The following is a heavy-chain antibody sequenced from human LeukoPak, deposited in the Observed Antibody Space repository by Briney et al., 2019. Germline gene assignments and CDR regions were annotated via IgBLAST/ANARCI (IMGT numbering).Heavy chain of an antibody. CDR1: GFTFSSYE. CDR3: AREWELRGGFDY. D-gene: IGHD1-26*01. CDR2: ISSSGSTI. J-gene: IGHJ4*02. Sequence: PGGSLRLSCAASGFTFSSYEMNWVRQAPGKGLEWVSYISSSGSTIYYADSVKGRFTISRDNAKNSLYLQMNSLRAEDTAVYYCAREWELRGGFDYWCQGTLVTVSS. V-gene: IGHV3-48*03.